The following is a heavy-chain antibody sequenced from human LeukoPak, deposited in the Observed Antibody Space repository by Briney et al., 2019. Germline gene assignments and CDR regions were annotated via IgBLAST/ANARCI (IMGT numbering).Heavy chain of an antibody. D-gene: IGHD1-26*01. J-gene: IGHJ4*02. CDR3: AKDVGKWESLHFFDY. CDR2: ISGNGGST. Sequence: GGSLRLSCAASGFTFSAYAMTWVRQAPGKGLEWVPVISGNGGSTYYADSVKGRFTISRDNSKNTLFLQMNSLRAEDTALYYCAKDVGKWESLHFFDYWGQGTLVTVSS. V-gene: IGHV3-23*01. CDR1: GFTFSAYA.